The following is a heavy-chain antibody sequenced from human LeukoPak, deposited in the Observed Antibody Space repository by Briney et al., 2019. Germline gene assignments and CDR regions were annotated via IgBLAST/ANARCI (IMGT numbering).Heavy chain of an antibody. CDR3: ARGRMLYYYDSSGYPFDY. V-gene: IGHV3-7*04. Sequence: SGGSLRLSCAASGFTFSSYWMSWVRQAPGKGLEWVANIKKDGSEKYYVDSVKGRFTISRDNAKNSLFLQMNSLRAEDTAVYYCARGRMLYYYDSSGYPFDYWGQGTLVTVSS. J-gene: IGHJ4*02. CDR2: IKKDGSEK. CDR1: GFTFSSYW. D-gene: IGHD3-22*01.